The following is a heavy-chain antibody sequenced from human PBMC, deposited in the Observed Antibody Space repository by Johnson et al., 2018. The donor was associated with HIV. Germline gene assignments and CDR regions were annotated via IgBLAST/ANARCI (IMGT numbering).Heavy chain of an antibody. CDR1: GFTFSNYG. V-gene: IGHV3-30*19. Sequence: QVQLVESGGGVVQPGRSLRLSCAASGFTFSNYGMHWVRQAPGKGLEWVAVISYDGSNKYYADSVKGRFTISRDNSKNSLYLQMNSLGVEDTALYYCARALVGARGDDAFDIWGQGTMVTVSS. J-gene: IGHJ3*02. D-gene: IGHD1-26*01. CDR2: ISYDGSNK. CDR3: ARALVGARGDDAFDI.